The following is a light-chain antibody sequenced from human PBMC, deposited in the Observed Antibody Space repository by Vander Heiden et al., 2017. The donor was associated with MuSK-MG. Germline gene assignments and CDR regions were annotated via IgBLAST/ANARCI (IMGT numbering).Light chain of an antibody. CDR1: SSDVGGYNH. Sequence: QSALTQPASVSGSPGQSITISCTGTSSDVGGYNHVSWYQQHPGKVPELIIYEVFQRPSGVSNRFSGSKSGNTASLTISGLQTEDEADYFCCSYTHGSAFWVFGGGTKLTVL. J-gene: IGLJ3*02. V-gene: IGLV2-23*02. CDR3: CSYTHGSAFWV. CDR2: EVF.